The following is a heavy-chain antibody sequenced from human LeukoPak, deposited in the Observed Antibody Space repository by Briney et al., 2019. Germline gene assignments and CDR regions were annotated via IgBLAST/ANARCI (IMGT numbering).Heavy chain of an antibody. CDR3: ARDWSSFSAFDI. CDR1: GGTFSSYA. Sequence: SVKVCCKASGGTFSSYAISWVRQARGQGLEWMGGIIPIFGTANYAQNFQGRLTITADESTSTAYMELSSLISDDTAVYYCARDWSSFSAFDIWGQGTMVTVSS. V-gene: IGHV1-69*13. J-gene: IGHJ3*02. D-gene: IGHD3-3*01. CDR2: IIPIFGTA.